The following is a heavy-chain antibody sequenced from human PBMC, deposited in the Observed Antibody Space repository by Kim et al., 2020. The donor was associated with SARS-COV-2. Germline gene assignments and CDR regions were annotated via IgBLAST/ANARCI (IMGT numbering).Heavy chain of an antibody. J-gene: IGHJ3*02. CDR1: GYTFTTYG. D-gene: IGHD3-16*02. CDR2: ISGDTGDT. CDR3: ARDGESYSEYMWKNYRYAAFDI. V-gene: IGHV1-18*01. Sequence: ASVKVSCKASGYTFTTYGISWVRQAPGQGLEWMGWISGDTGDTNHAQKFQDRVTMTTDTSTSTAYMEVRSLTSDDTAVYYCARDGESYSEYMWKNYRYAAFDIWGQGTLVIVSS.